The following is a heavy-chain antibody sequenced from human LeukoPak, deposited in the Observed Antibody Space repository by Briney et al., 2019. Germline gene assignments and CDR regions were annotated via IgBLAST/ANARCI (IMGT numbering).Heavy chain of an antibody. J-gene: IGHJ4*02. D-gene: IGHD3-10*01. CDR2: ISYDGSNK. V-gene: IGHV3-30*07. CDR3: AKDGYYGSGSQFDY. CDR1: GFTFSSYA. Sequence: GGSLRLSCAASGFTFSSYAMHWVRQAPGKGLEWVAVISYDGSNKYYADSVKGRFTISRDSSKNTLYLQMNSLRAEDTAVYYCAKDGYYGSGSQFDYWGQGTLVTVSS.